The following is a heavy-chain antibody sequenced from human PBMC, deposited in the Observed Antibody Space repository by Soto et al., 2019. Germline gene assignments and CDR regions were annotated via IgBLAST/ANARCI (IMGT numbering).Heavy chain of an antibody. D-gene: IGHD2-2*01. CDR1: GGTFSRYS. CDR3: AREDRDRETGLVPAAIAGMDV. CDR2: IIPIFGIA. V-gene: IGHV1-69*08. J-gene: IGHJ6*02. Sequence: QVQLVQSGAEVKKPGSSVKVSCKASGGTFSRYSITWVRQAPGHGLEWIGRIIPIFGIARYAQKFQGRVTITADESTSTAYMEVSSLRSDDTAVYYCAREDRDRETGLVPAAIAGMDVGGQGTTVTVSS.